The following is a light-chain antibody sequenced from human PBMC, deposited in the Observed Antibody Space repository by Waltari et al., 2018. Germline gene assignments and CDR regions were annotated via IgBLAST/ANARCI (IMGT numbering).Light chain of an antibody. CDR2: ELS. CDR3: ASYAGSRYV. V-gene: IGLV2-8*01. J-gene: IGLJ1*01. CDR1: SSDVGGYNY. Sequence: QSALTPPPSASGSPGQSVTISCTGTSSDVGGYNYVSWYQQHPGKVPKLMIYELSKRPSGVPDRFSGSKSGNTASLTVSGLQAEDEADYYCASYAGSRYVFGTGTKVTVL.